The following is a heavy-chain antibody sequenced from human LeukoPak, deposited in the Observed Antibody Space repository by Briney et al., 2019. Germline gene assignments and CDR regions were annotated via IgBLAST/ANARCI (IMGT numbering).Heavy chain of an antibody. Sequence: SSETLSLTCAVYGGSFSGYYWSWIRQPPGKGLEWIGEINHSGSTNYNPSLKSRVTISLDTSKNQFSLKLSSVTAADTAMYFCAKSGGYGLIDYWGQGTRVIVSS. D-gene: IGHD1-26*01. J-gene: IGHJ4*02. V-gene: IGHV4-34*01. CDR3: AKSGGYGLIDY. CDR1: GGSFSGYY. CDR2: INHSGST.